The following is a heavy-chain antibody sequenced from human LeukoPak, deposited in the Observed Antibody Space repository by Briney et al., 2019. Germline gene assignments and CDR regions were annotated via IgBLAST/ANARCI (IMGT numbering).Heavy chain of an antibody. CDR3: ARERGGYCSGTTCSHTFDI. J-gene: IGHJ3*02. CDR1: GFTFSSYA. D-gene: IGHD2-2*01. Sequence: PGGSLRLSCAASGFTFSSYAMNWVRQAPGRGLEWVASISSTSSHIYYGDSVRGRFTVSRDNAENSLYLQMNSLRAEDTSVYYCARERGGYCSGTTCSHTFDIWGQGTMVTVSS. V-gene: IGHV3-21*01. CDR2: ISSTSSHI.